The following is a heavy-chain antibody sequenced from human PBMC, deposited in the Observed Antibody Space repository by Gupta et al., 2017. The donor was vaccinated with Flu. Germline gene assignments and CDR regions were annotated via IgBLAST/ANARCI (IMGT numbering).Heavy chain of an antibody. CDR2: IYYSGST. Sequence: GKGLEWIGSIYYSGSTYYNPSLKSRVTISVDTSKNQFSLKLSSVTAADTAVYYCARLSGGCLGYCSSTSCYCYYYYYMDVWGKGTTVTVSS. D-gene: IGHD2-2*01. J-gene: IGHJ6*03. V-gene: IGHV4-39*01. CDR3: ARLSGGCLGYCSSTSCYCYYYYYMDV.